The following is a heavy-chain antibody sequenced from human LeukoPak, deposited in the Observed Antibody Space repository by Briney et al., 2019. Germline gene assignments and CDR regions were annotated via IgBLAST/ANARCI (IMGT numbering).Heavy chain of an antibody. CDR3: ITTTLKDAFDI. D-gene: IGHD3-16*01. CDR1: GFTFSNAW. CDR2: IKSKTDGGTT. V-gene: IGHV3-15*01. J-gene: IGHJ3*02. Sequence: GGSLRLSCEASGFTFSNAWMSWVRQAPGKGLEWVGRIKSKTDGGTTDYAAPVKGRFTISRDDSKNTLYLQMNSLKTEDTAVYYCITTTLKDAFDIWGQGTMVTVSP.